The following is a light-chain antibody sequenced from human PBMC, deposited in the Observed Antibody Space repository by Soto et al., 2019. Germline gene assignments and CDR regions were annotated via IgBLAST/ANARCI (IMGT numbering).Light chain of an antibody. Sequence: DIQMTQSPSTLSASVGGRVTITCRASQSISSWLAWYQQKPGKAPNLLIYDASNLDSGVPSRFSGSGSGTEFTLTISSLQPDDFATSYCQQYETYWTFGQGPKV. CDR1: QSISSW. V-gene: IGKV1-5*01. CDR3: QQYETYWT. CDR2: DAS. J-gene: IGKJ1*01.